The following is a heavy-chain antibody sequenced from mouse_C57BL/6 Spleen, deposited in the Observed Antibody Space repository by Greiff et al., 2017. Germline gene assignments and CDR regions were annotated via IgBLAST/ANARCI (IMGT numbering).Heavy chain of an antibody. J-gene: IGHJ4*01. CDR3: ARRRGGNYYAMGY. V-gene: IGHV1-80*01. CDR1: GYAFSSYW. Sequence: VQLQQSGAELVKPGASVKISCKASGYAFSSYWMNWVKQRPGKGLEWIGQIYPGDGDTNYNGKFTGKATLTADKSSSTAYMQLSSLTSEDSAVYFCARRRGGNYYAMGYWGQGTSVTVSS. CDR2: IYPGDGDT. D-gene: IGHD1-1*02.